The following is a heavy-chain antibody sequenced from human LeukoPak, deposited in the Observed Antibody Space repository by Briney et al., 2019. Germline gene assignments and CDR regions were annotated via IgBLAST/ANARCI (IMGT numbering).Heavy chain of an antibody. CDR3: SKDLPYTSAWALRY. D-gene: IGHD1-1*01. CDR1: GFTFSDAW. Sequence: GGSLGLSCTASGFTFSDAWMTWVRQAPGKGLEWVGRIKSIPNGGATDYGSPVRGRFTISRDDSKNTVYLQMNSLRTDDTAVYYCSKDLPYTSAWALRYWGQGALVTVSS. V-gene: IGHV3-15*01. J-gene: IGHJ4*02. CDR2: IKSIPNGGAT.